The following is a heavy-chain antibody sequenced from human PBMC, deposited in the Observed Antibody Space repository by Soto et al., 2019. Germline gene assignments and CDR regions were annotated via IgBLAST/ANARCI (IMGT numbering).Heavy chain of an antibody. CDR2: ISSSGEST. D-gene: IGHD4-17*01. CDR3: AHPRGYGVFDAVDI. Sequence: GGSLRLSCATSGFIFTTYAMNWVRQAPGKGLEWVSAISSSGESTFYAESVRGRFTISRDNSLNTLYLQMRSLRPEDTAVYYCAHPRGYGVFDAVDIWGQGTMVTVSS. V-gene: IGHV3-23*01. J-gene: IGHJ3*02. CDR1: GFIFTTYA.